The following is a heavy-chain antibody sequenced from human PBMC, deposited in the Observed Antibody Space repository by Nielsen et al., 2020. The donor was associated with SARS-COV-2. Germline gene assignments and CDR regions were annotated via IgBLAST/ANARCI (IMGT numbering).Heavy chain of an antibody. CDR1: GGSISSGSSY. CDR3: ARGFDY. Sequence: SETLSLTCTVSGGSISSGSSYWSWIRQPPGKGLEWIGYIYYSGSTNYNPSLKSRVTISVDTSKNQFSLKLSSVTAADTAVYYCARGFDYWGQGTLVTVSS. V-gene: IGHV4-61*01. CDR2: IYYSGST. J-gene: IGHJ4*02.